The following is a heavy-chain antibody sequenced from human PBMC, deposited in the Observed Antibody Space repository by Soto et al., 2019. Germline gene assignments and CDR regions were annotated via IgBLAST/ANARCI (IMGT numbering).Heavy chain of an antibody. V-gene: IGHV3-30-3*01. J-gene: IGHJ4*02. CDR1: GFTFSSYA. Sequence: GGSLRLSCAASGFTFSSYAMQWVCQAPSKGLEWVAVISYDGSNKYYADSVKGRFTISRDNSKNTLYLQMNSLRAEATAVYYCTRAVGGQPSLIDNWGQGTLVTVCS. CDR3: TRAVGGQPSLIDN. CDR2: ISYDGSNK. D-gene: IGHD3-10*01.